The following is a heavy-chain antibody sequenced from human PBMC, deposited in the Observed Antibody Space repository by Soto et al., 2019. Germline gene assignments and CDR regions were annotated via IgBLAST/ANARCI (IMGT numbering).Heavy chain of an antibody. CDR3: AREIRLVPRGMDV. Sequence: QVQLVQSGAEVKKPGSSVKVSCKASGGTFSSYAISWVRQAPGQGLEWMGGIIPIFGTANYAQKFQGRVTSTADESASTDYMELSSLRSEDTAVYYCAREIRLVPRGMDVWGQGTTVTVSS. D-gene: IGHD6-19*01. V-gene: IGHV1-69*12. CDR2: IIPIFGTA. CDR1: GGTFSSYA. J-gene: IGHJ6*02.